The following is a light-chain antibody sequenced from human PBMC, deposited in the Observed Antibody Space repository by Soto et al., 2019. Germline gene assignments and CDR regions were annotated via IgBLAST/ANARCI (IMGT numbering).Light chain of an antibody. CDR3: QQSHSNPLT. V-gene: IGKV1-39*01. CDR1: QSITTY. Sequence: DIQMTQSPSSLSAFVGDRVTITCRASQSITTYLNWYQQKPGKAPKLLIYAASSLQSGVPSRFSGSGSGTDFILTISSLQPEDFATYYCQQSHSNPLTFGSGTKVDVK. CDR2: AAS. J-gene: IGKJ3*01.